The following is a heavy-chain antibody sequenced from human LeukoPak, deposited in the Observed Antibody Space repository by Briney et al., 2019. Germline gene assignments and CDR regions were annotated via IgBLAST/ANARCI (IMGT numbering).Heavy chain of an antibody. Sequence: SETLSLTCTVSGGSISTYYWNWIRQPPGKGLEWIGYIYYSGTTNYDPSLKSRVTISVDTSKNQFSLKLSSVTAADTAVYYCARSLALQAHLDYWGQGTLVTVSS. CDR2: IYYSGTT. J-gene: IGHJ4*02. CDR3: ARSLALQAHLDY. CDR1: GGSISTYY. D-gene: IGHD4-11*01. V-gene: IGHV4-59*01.